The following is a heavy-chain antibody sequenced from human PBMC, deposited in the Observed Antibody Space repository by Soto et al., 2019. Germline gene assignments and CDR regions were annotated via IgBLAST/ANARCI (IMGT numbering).Heavy chain of an antibody. CDR3: ARGMYQLRDEYFQH. V-gene: IGHV1-69*12. D-gene: IGHD2-2*01. J-gene: IGHJ1*01. CDR2: IIPIFGTA. Sequence: QVQLVQSGAEVKKPGSSVKVSCKASGGTFSSYAISWVRQAPGQGLEWMGGIIPIFGTANYAQKFQGRVTITADESTSKAYMELSSLRSEDTAVYYCARGMYQLRDEYFQHWGQGTLVTVSS. CDR1: GGTFSSYA.